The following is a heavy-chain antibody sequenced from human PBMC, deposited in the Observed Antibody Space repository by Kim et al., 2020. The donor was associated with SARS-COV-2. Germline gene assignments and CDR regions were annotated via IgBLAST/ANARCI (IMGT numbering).Heavy chain of an antibody. CDR3: ARHIWFGGVDYFDY. D-gene: IGHD3-10*01. V-gene: IGHV5-10-1*01. CDR1: FSLFPIYC. J-gene: IGHJ4*02. Sequence: GESLPLSFPVSFSLFPIYCLLFFLPMPGKGLEWMGRIDPSDSYTNYSPSFQGHVTISADKSISTAYLQWSSLKASDTAMYYCARHIWFGGVDYFDYWGQGTLVTLSS. CDR2: IDPSDSYT.